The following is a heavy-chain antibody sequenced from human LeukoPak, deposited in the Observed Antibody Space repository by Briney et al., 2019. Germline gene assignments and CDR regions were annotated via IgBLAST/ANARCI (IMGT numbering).Heavy chain of an antibody. J-gene: IGHJ4*02. CDR2: INWNGGST. CDR3: ARAQDDILTGYFDY. D-gene: IGHD3-9*01. Sequence: GGSLRLSCAASGFTFDDYGMSWVRQAPGKGLEWVSGINWNGGSTGYADSVKGRFTISRDNAKNSLYLQMNSLRAEDTALYYCARAQDDILTGYFDYWGQGTLVTVSS. V-gene: IGHV3-20*04. CDR1: GFTFDDYG.